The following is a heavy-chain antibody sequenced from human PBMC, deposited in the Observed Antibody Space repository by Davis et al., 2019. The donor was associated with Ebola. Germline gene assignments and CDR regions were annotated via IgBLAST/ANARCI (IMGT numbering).Heavy chain of an antibody. J-gene: IGHJ5*02. V-gene: IGHV5-51*01. CDR1: GYSFTSYW. D-gene: IGHD3-10*01. Sequence: PGGSLRLSCKGSGYSFTSYWIGWVRQMPGKGLEWMGIIYPGDSDTRYSPSFQGQVTISADKSISTAYLQWSSLKASDTAMYYCARLGYYYGSGSYSNNWFDPWGQGTLVTVSS. CDR3: ARLGYYYGSGSYSNNWFDP. CDR2: IYPGDSDT.